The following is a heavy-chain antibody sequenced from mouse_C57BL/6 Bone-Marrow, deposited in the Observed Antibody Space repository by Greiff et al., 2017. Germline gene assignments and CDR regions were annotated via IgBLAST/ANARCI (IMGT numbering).Heavy chain of an antibody. CDR1: GYTFTSYG. CDR2: IYPRSGNT. J-gene: IGHJ2*01. V-gene: IGHV1-81*01. D-gene: IGHD1-1*01. Sequence: VQLKQSGAELARPGASVKLSCKASGYTFTSYGISWVKQRTGQGLEWIGEIYPRSGNTYYNEKFKGKATLTADKSSSTAYMELRSLTSEDSAVYFCARKGITTVPFDYWGQGTTLTVSS. CDR3: ARKGITTVPFDY.